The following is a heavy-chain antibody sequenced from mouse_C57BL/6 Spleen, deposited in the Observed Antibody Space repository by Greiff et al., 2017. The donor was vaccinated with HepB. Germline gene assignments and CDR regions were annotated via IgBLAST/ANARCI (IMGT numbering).Heavy chain of an antibody. J-gene: IGHJ4*01. Sequence: EVQGVESGGDLVKPGGSLKLSCAASGFTFSSYGMSWVRQTPDKRLEWVATISSGGSYTYYPDSVKGRFTISRDNAKNTLYLQMSSLKSEDTAMYYCARGNYYGNYGYAMDYWGQGTSVTVSS. D-gene: IGHD2-1*01. CDR2: ISSGGSYT. CDR3: ARGNYYGNYGYAMDY. CDR1: GFTFSSYG. V-gene: IGHV5-6*01.